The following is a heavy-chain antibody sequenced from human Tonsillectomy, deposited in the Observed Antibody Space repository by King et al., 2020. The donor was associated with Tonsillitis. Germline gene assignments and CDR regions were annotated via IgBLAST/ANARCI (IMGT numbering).Heavy chain of an antibody. CDR3: AIDTAAYYYDTTSDYFDY. CDR2: ISPKSGGT. D-gene: IGHD3-22*01. J-gene: IGHJ4*02. Sequence: QLVQSGAEMKKPGASVKVSCKASAYTFTDYYIHWVRQAPGQGLEWMGWISPKSGGTNYAQKFQGRVTMTRDTSISTAYMELNRLTSDDTAVYYCAIDTAAYYYDTTSDYFDYWSQGTLVTVSS. V-gene: IGHV1-2*02. CDR1: AYTFTDYY.